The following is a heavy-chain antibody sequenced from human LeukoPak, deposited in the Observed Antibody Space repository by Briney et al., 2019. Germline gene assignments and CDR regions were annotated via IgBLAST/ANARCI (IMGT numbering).Heavy chain of an antibody. CDR2: ISYDGTSK. CDR3: ARAYTEGSSWYDY. Sequence: GSSLRLSCAASGFTFSSYAMHWVRQAPGKGLEWVAVISYDGTSKYYADSVKGRFTISRDNSKNTLYLQMNSLRAEDTALYSCARAYTEGSSWYDYWGQGTLVTVSS. V-gene: IGHV3-30-3*01. J-gene: IGHJ4*02. D-gene: IGHD6-13*01. CDR1: GFTFSSYA.